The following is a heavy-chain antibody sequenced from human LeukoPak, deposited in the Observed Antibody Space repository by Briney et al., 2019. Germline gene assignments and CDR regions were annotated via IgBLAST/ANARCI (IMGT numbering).Heavy chain of an antibody. J-gene: IGHJ4*02. CDR3: ARTYYYDSSGYYTLEYYFDY. CDR2: IYYSGST. V-gene: IGHV4-28*01. CDR1: GYSISSSNW. D-gene: IGHD3-22*01. Sequence: SETLSLTCAVSGYSISSSNWWGWIRQPPGKGLEWIGYIYYSGSTNYNPSLKSRVTISVDTSKNQFSLKLSSVTAADTAVYYCARTYYYDSSGYYTLEYYFDYWGQGTLVTVSS.